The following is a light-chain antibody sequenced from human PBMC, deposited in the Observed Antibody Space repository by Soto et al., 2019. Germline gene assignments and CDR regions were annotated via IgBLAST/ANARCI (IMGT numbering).Light chain of an antibody. CDR1: SSNIGSNY. Sequence: QAVVTQPPSASGTPGQRVTISCSGSSSNIGSNYVYWYQQLPGTVPQLLIYRNNERPSGVPDRFSGSKSGTSASLAIGGLRSEDEADYYCAAWDDSLSGVVFGGGTKLTAL. CDR2: RNN. J-gene: IGLJ2*01. CDR3: AAWDDSLSGVV. V-gene: IGLV1-47*01.